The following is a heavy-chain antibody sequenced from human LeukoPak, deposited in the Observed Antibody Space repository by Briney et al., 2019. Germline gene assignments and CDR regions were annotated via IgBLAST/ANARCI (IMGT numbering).Heavy chain of an antibody. V-gene: IGHV3-23*01. CDR1: GFTFNNYA. Sequence: GGSLRLSCAASGFTFNNYAMNWVRQAPGKGLEWVSSISGSGGNTYYADSVKGRFTISRDSSKNTLYLQMNSLRAEDTAVYYCAKRTIAFDYWGQGTLVTVSS. CDR3: AKRTIAFDY. D-gene: IGHD4/OR15-4a*01. CDR2: ISGSGGNT. J-gene: IGHJ4*02.